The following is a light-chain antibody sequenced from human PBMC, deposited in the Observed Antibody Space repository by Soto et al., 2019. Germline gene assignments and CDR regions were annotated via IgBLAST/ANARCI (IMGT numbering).Light chain of an antibody. CDR1: SSDVGDYDY. J-gene: IGLJ2*01. V-gene: IGLV2-8*01. CDR2: DVS. Sequence: QSVLTQPPSASGSPGQSVTISCTGTSSDVGDYDYVSWYQQHPGKAPKLIIHDVSQRPSGVPDRFSGSKSGNTASLTVSGLQAEDEADYYCSSYAGTVNYAVFGGGTKLTVL. CDR3: SSYAGTVNYAV.